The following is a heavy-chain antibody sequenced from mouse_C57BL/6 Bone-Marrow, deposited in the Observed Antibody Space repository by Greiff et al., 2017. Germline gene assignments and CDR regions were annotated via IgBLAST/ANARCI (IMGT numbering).Heavy chain of an antibody. J-gene: IGHJ4*01. CDR1: GFTFSDYG. CDR3: ATGYYAMDY. V-gene: IGHV5-17*01. D-gene: IGHD4-1*01. Sequence: DVKLVESGGGLVKPGGSLKLSCAASGFTFSDYGMHWVRQAPEKGLEWVAYISSGSSTIYYADTVKGRFTISRDNDKNTLFLQINSLRSEGTAVYYGATGYYAMDYWGQGTSVTVSS. CDR2: ISSGSSTI.